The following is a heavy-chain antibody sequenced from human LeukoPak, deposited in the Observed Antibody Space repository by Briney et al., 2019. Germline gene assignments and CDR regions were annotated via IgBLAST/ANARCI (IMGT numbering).Heavy chain of an antibody. CDR1: GNTFTGYY. CDR3: ATHWPLWSGYYTAGKGYYYYGMDV. CDR2: FDPEDGET. Sequence: GASVKVSCKASGNTFTGYYMHWVRQAPGKGLEWMGGFDPEDGETIYAQKFQGRVTMTEDTSTDTAYMELSSLRSEDTAVYYCATHWPLWSGYYTAGKGYYYYGMDVWGQGTTVTVSS. V-gene: IGHV1-24*01. J-gene: IGHJ6*02. D-gene: IGHD3-3*01.